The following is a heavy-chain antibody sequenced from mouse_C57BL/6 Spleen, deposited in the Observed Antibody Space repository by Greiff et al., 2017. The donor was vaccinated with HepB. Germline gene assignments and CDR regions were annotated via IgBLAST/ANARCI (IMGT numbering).Heavy chain of an antibody. CDR3: ARARNYPCAMDV. V-gene: IGHV1-63*01. D-gene: IGHD2-1*01. J-gene: IGHJ4*01. CDR1: GYTFTNYW. CDR2: IYPGGGYT. Sequence: QVQLQQSGAELVRPGASVKMSCKASGYTFTNYWIGWAKQRPGHGLEWIGDIYPGGGYTNYNEKFKGKATLTADKSSSTAYMQFSSLTSEDSAIYYCARARNYPCAMDVWGKGTTVTVSS.